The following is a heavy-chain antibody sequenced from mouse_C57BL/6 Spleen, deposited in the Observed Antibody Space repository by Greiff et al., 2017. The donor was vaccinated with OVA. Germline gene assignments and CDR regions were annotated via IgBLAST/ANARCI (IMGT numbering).Heavy chain of an antibody. CDR1: GYTFTDYY. Sequence: QVQLQQSGPELVKPGASVKISCKASGYTFTDYYINWVKQRPGQGLEWIGWIFPGSGSTYYNEKFKGKATLTVDKSSSTAYMLLSSLTSEDSAVYFCALSTMIERAWFAYWGQGTLVTVSA. D-gene: IGHD2-4*01. CDR3: ALSTMIERAWFAY. J-gene: IGHJ3*01. V-gene: IGHV1-75*01. CDR2: IFPGSGST.